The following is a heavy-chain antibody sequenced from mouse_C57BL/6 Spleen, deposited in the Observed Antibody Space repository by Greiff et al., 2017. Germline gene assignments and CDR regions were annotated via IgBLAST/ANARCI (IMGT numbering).Heavy chain of an antibody. CDR2: ILPGSGST. CDR1: GYTFTGYW. D-gene: IGHD1-1*01. Sequence: QQSGAELMKPGASVKLSCKATGYTFTGYWIEWVKQRPGHGLEWIGEILPGSGSTNYNEKFKGKATFTADTSSNTAYMQLSGQTTEDSAIYYGARGTLITTVVDYAMDYWGQGTSVTVSS. CDR3: ARGTLITTVVDYAMDY. V-gene: IGHV1-9*01. J-gene: IGHJ4*01.